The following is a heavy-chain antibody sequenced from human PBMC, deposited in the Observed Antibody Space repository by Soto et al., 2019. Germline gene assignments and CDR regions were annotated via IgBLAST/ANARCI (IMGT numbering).Heavy chain of an antibody. D-gene: IGHD5-18*01. J-gene: IGHJ4*02. V-gene: IGHV4-61*01. CDR3: ARVTGMDTAMVDY. CDR1: GGSVSSGSYY. CDR2: IYYSGST. Sequence: SETLSLTCTVSGGSVSSGSYYWSWIRQPPGKGLEWIGYIYYSGSTNYNPSLKSRVTISVDTSKNQFSLKLSSVTAADTAVYYCARVTGMDTAMVDYWGQGTLVTVSS.